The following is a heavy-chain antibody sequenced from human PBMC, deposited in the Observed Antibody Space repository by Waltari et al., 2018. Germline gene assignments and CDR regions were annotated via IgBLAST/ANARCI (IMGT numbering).Heavy chain of an antibody. V-gene: IGHV3-20*01. CDR2: ISWNGGSK. CDR1: GFHFEVYG. D-gene: IGHD2-2*01. CDR3: VREHYHLGYLDL. Sequence: EVQLVESGGRLVRPGGSLRLSWAASGFHFEVYGMTWVRQAPGKGLEWVSGISWNGGSKGYGDALKGRFNISRDNAKNSLYLEINNLRVDDTALYHCVREHYHLGYLDLWGRGTLVTVSS. J-gene: IGHJ2*01.